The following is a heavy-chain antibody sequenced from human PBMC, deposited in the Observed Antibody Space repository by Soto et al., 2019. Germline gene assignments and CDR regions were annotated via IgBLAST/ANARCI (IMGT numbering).Heavy chain of an antibody. J-gene: IGHJ5*01. CDR1: GGSIHNSHSF. V-gene: IGHV4-39*01. D-gene: IGHD2-21*01. CDR3: GRVVEGATRHTDLDS. Sequence: SETLSLTCTVSGGSIHNSHSFWGWIRQPPGKGLEFIGTVYYSGGAHYNSSLKSRVTISVDTANNQVSLRMRSLTAADTAVYYCGRVVEGATRHTDLDSWGQGTLVTVSS. CDR2: VYYSGGA.